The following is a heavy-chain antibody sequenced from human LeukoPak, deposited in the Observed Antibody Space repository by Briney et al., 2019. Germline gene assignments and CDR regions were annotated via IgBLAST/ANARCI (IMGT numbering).Heavy chain of an antibody. Sequence: ASVKVSCRASGYTFTGYYMHWVRQAPGQGLEWMGWISAYNGNTNYAQKLQGRVTMTTDTSTSTAYMGLRSLRSDDTAVYYCARDRYCSGGSCYSLDFVSDYWGQGTLVTVSS. CDR3: ARDRYCSGGSCYSLDFVSDY. J-gene: IGHJ4*02. D-gene: IGHD2-15*01. V-gene: IGHV1-18*04. CDR2: ISAYNGNT. CDR1: GYTFTGYY.